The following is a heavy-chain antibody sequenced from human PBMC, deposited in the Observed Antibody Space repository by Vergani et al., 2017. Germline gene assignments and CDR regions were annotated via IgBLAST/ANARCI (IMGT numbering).Heavy chain of an antibody. J-gene: IGHJ4*02. D-gene: IGHD2-8*01. CDR2: IYTSGST. Sequence: QVQLQESGPGLVKPSETLSLTCTVSGGSISSGSYYWSWIRQPAGKGLEWIGRIYTSGSTNYNPSLKSRVTISVDTSKNQFSLKLSSVTAADTAVYYCARGTYGLTDYWGQGTLVTVSS. V-gene: IGHV4-61*02. CDR3: ARGTYGLTDY. CDR1: GGSISSGSYY.